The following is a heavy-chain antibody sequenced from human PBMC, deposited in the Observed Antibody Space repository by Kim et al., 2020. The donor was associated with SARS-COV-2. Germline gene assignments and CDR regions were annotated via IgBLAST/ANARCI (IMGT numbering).Heavy chain of an antibody. CDR3: TRGPPYSQSYWDAFDI. CDR1: EFSFSDST. Sequence: GGSLRLSCEVSEFSFSDSTMHWVRQASGKGLEWVGRIRTKGDSYATVYAASVKGRLTISRDDSKNTAYLQMNSLKIEDTAVYYCTRGPPYSQSYWDAFDIWGQGTKVTVSS. J-gene: IGHJ3*02. D-gene: IGHD1-26*01. CDR2: IRTKGDSYAT. V-gene: IGHV3-73*01.